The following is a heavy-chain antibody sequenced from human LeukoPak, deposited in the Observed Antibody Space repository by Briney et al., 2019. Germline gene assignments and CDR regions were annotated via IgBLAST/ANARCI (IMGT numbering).Heavy chain of an antibody. J-gene: IGHJ5*02. V-gene: IGHV4-38-2*02. CDR3: ARGPVRNWFDP. Sequence: SETLSLTCTVSGYSISTGYYWDWIRQPPGKGLEWIGTFYHGGSTYYNPSLKSRVTISVDTSKNQFSLNLTSVTAADTAVYYCARGPVRNWFDPWGQGTLVTVSS. CDR2: FYHGGST. CDR1: GYSISTGYY.